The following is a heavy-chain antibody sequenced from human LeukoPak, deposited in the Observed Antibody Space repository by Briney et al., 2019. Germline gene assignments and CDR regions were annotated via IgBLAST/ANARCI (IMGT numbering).Heavy chain of an antibody. CDR2: ISSSAATT. V-gene: IGHV3-11*04. D-gene: IGHD4-17*01. CDR3: ARDRGSTVTTVGY. J-gene: IGHJ4*02. CDR1: GFRFSDYY. Sequence: GGSLRLSCVTSGFRFSDYYMMWIRQAPGKGPEWVAHISSSAATTLYADSVKGRFTVSRDNAKDSLYLEMTSLRAEDTAVYYCARDRGSTVTTVGYWGQGTLVTVSS.